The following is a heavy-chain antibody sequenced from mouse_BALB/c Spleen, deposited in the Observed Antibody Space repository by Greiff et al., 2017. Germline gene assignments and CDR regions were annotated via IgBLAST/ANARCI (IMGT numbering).Heavy chain of an antibody. V-gene: IGHV5-6-4*01. J-gene: IGHJ4*01. CDR1: GFTFSSYT. CDR3: TRDEGDYAMDY. Sequence: DVKLVESGGGLVKPGGSLKLSCAASGFTFSSYTMSWVRQTPEKRLEWVATISSGGSYTYYPDSVKGRFTISRDNAKNTLYLQMSSLKSEDTAMYYCTRDEGDYAMDYWGQGTSVTVSS. CDR2: ISSGGSYT.